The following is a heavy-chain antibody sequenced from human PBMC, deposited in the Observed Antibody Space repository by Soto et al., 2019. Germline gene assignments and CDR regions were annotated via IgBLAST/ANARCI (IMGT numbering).Heavy chain of an antibody. CDR3: ARDLARLGDYYYGMDV. Sequence: LSLTCTVSGGSISTAYYYWSWIRQHPGKGLEWIGYIYYSGSTYYNPSLKSRLSMSVDTSKNQFSLKLSSVTAADTAVYYCARDLARLGDYYYGMDVWGQGTTVTVSS. D-gene: IGHD3-3*01. J-gene: IGHJ6*02. CDR1: GGSISTAYYY. V-gene: IGHV4-31*03. CDR2: IYYSGST.